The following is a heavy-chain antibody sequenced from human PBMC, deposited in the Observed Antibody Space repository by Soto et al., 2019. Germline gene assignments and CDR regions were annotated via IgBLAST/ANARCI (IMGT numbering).Heavy chain of an antibody. CDR3: ARRQSSSWYGL. CDR2: INHSGST. V-gene: IGHV4-34*01. J-gene: IGHJ4*02. D-gene: IGHD6-13*01. CDR1: GGSFSGYY. Sequence: ASETLSLTCAAYGGSFSGYYWSWIRQPPGKGLEWIGEINHSGSTNYNPSLKSRVTISVDTSKNQFSLKLSSVTAADTAVYYCARRQSSSWYGLWGQGTLVTVSS.